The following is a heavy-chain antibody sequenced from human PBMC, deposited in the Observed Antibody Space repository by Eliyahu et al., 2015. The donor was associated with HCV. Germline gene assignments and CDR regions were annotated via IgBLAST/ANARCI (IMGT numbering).Heavy chain of an antibody. Sequence: EVQLVESGGGLVQPGGSLRLSCVVSGLTFSDYSMNWVRQAPGKGLEWRSYISGSSSTIYYADSVKGRFTISRDNAKDSLYLQMNSLRVEDTAVYYCARDYHSLDYWGQGTLVTVSS. CDR3: ARDYHSLDY. D-gene: IGHD1-26*01. J-gene: IGHJ4*02. V-gene: IGHV3-48*01. CDR2: ISGSSSTI. CDR1: GLTFSDYS.